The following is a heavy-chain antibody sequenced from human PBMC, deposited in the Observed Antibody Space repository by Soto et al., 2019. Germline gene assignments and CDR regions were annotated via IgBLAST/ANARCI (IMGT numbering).Heavy chain of an antibody. J-gene: IGHJ5*02. CDR1: GFMFSDSW. V-gene: IGHV3-7*05. CDR3: ASGIDP. Sequence: EAQLVESGGDLVQPGGSLRLSCAASGFMFSDSWMNWVRQAPGKGLEWVANIKPDGSEKAYVDSVKRRSTISRDNTTKFLYLQMNGLRVDETDVYYCASGIDPWGQGTLVTVSS. CDR2: IKPDGSEK.